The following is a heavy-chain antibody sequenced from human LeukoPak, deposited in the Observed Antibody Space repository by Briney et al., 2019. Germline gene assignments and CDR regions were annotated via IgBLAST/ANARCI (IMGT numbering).Heavy chain of an antibody. J-gene: IGHJ4*02. V-gene: IGHV3-7*01. CDR1: GFTFSSYW. CDR2: IKQDGSEK. CDR3: ARQSSEGPAAGLDY. Sequence: GGSLRLSCAASGFTFSSYWMKWVRQAPGKGLEWVANIKQDGSEKYYVDSVKGRFTISRDNAKNSLYLQMNSLRAEDTAVYYCARQSSEGPAAGLDYWGQGTLVTVSS. D-gene: IGHD6-13*01.